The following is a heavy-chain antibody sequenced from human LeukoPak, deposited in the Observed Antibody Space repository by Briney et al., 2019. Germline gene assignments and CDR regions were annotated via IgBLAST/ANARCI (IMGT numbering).Heavy chain of an antibody. Sequence: SETLSLTCTVSGGPISSYYWSWIRQPPGKGLEWIGYIYYSGSTNYNPSLKSRVTMSVDTSKNQFSLKLSSVTAADTAVYYCARDSSGPYYDILTGYHYGAFDIWGQGTMVTVSS. CDR1: GGPISSYY. V-gene: IGHV4-59*01. J-gene: IGHJ3*02. CDR2: IYYSGST. CDR3: ARDSSGPYYDILTGYHYGAFDI. D-gene: IGHD3-9*01.